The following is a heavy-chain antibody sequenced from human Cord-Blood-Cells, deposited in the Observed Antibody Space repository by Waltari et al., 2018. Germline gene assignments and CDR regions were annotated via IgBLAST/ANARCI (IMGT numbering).Heavy chain of an antibody. CDR1: GFTFSSYW. J-gene: IGHJ3*02. Sequence: AASGFTFSSYWMSWVRQAPGKGLEWVANIKEDGSEKYYVDSVKGRFTISRDNAKNSLYLQMNRLRAEDTAVYYCASVYGDYEGGAFDIWGQGTMVTVSS. D-gene: IGHD4-17*01. CDR3: ASVYGDYEGGAFDI. CDR2: IKEDGSEK. V-gene: IGHV3-7*01.